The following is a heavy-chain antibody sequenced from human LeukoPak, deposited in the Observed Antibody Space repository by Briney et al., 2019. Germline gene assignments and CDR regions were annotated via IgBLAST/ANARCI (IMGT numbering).Heavy chain of an antibody. Sequence: VASVKVSCKASGYTFTSYGISWVRQAPGQGLEWMGWISAYNGNTNYAQKLQGRVTMTTDTSTSTAYMELRSLRSDDTAVYYCGRVWHSPLILPGYYFAYGGQETLVSVSS. J-gene: IGHJ4*02. D-gene: IGHD2-15*01. CDR3: GRVWHSPLILPGYYFAY. CDR1: GYTFTSYG. V-gene: IGHV1-18*01. CDR2: ISAYNGNT.